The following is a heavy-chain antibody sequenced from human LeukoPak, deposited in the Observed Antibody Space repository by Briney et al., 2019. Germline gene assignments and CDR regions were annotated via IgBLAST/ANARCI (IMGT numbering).Heavy chain of an antibody. CDR2: ISSDGGST. CDR1: GCTFSRYA. Sequence: GGCVRLSCAASGCTFSRYAMPWVRQAPGKGLEYVSAISSDGGSTYYANSVKGRFTISRDNAKNSLYLQMNSLRAEDTAVYYCARDDRYCSSTSCYTGAFDIWGQGAMVTVSS. V-gene: IGHV3-64*01. CDR3: ARDDRYCSSTSCYTGAFDI. J-gene: IGHJ3*02. D-gene: IGHD2-2*02.